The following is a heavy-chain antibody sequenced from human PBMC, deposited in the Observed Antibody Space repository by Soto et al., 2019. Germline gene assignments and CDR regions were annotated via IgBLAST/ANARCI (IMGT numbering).Heavy chain of an antibody. CDR1: GGSINNHY. V-gene: IGHV4-59*08. CDR2: IYYNGST. Sequence: SETLSLPCTVSGGSINNHYWSWIRQAPGKGLEWLGCIYYNGSTYYNPSLKSRVTISVDTSKNQFSLKLSSVTAADTAVYYCARPQTYYNWFDPWGQGTLVTVSS. D-gene: IGHD2-21*01. J-gene: IGHJ5*02. CDR3: ARPQTYYNWFDP.